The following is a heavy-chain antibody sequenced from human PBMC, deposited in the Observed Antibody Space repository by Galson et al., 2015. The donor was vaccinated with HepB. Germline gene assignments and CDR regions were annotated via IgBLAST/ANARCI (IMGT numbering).Heavy chain of an antibody. Sequence: SLRLSCAASGFTFSSYAMHWVRQAPGKGLEWVAVISYDGSNKYYADSVKGRFTISRDNSKNTLYLQMNSLRAEDTAVYYCARDPNYYDSSGYYPYFDYWGQGTLVTVSS. V-gene: IGHV3-30-3*01. CDR2: ISYDGSNK. D-gene: IGHD3-22*01. CDR1: GFTFSSYA. CDR3: ARDPNYYDSSGYYPYFDY. J-gene: IGHJ4*02.